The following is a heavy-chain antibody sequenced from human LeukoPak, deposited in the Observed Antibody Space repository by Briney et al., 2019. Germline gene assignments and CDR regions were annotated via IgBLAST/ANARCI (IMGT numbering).Heavy chain of an antibody. CDR3: AKGSSGYFVDL. J-gene: IGHJ5*02. CDR2: ISNDGGGT. Sequence: PGGSLRLSCAASGFIFNNYGLIWVRQAPGKGLEWVSAISNDGGGTNYADFVKGRFTISRDNSKNTLFLQMNSLRAEDTALYYCAKGSSGYFVDLWGQGTLVNVSS. CDR1: GFIFNNYG. D-gene: IGHD3-22*01. V-gene: IGHV3-23*01.